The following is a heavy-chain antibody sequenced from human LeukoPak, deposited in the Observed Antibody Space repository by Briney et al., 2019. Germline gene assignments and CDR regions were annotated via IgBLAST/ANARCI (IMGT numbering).Heavy chain of an antibody. CDR3: ARALVGQQLAFDY. Sequence: GASVKDSCKASGYTFTSYAMHWVRQAPGQRLEWMGWINAGNGNTKYSQKFQGRVTITRDTSASTAYMELSSLRSEDTAVYYCARALVGQQLAFDYWGQGTLVTVSS. D-gene: IGHD6-13*01. CDR2: INAGNGNT. J-gene: IGHJ4*02. V-gene: IGHV1-3*01. CDR1: GYTFTSYA.